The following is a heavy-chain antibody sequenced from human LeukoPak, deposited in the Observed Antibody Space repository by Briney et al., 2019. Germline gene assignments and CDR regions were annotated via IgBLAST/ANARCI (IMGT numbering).Heavy chain of an antibody. V-gene: IGHV7-4-1*02. CDR3: ARENYDSSGYHCYFDY. D-gene: IGHD3-22*01. CDR1: GYTVNRYA. J-gene: IGHJ4*02. Sequence: RASVKVSCKASGYTVNRYAMNWVRQAPGQGLEWMGWINTNTGNPTYAQGFTGRFVFSLDTSVSTTYLQISSLKAEDTAVYYCARENYDSSGYHCYFDYWGQGSLVTVSS. CDR2: INTNTGNP.